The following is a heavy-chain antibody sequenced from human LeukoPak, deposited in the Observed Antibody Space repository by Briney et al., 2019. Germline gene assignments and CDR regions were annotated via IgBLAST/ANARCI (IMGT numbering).Heavy chain of an antibody. V-gene: IGHV4-34*01. CDR3: ARHQRYYGLYY. CDR2: INHSGST. J-gene: IGHJ4*02. CDR1: GGSFSGYY. D-gene: IGHD3-10*01. Sequence: SETLSLTCAVYGGSFSGYYWSWIRQPPGKGLEWIGEINHSGSTNYNPSLKSRVTISVDTSKNQFSLKLSSVTAADTAVYYCARHQRYYGLYYWGQGTLVTVSS.